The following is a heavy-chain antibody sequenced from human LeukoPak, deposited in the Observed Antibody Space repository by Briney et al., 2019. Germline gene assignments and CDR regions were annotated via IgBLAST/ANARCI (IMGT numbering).Heavy chain of an antibody. CDR2: ISYDGSVK. J-gene: IGHJ4*02. CDR1: GFTFSLYT. Sequence: GGSLRLSCAASGFTFSLYTMHWVRQAPGKGLEWVAVISYDGSVKYYADSVKGRFTISRDNSKNTLFLQMNSLRAEDTAVYFCARDVGGGDTFDYWGQGTLVTVSS. CDR3: ARDVGGGDTFDY. V-gene: IGHV3-30*04. D-gene: IGHD2-21*02.